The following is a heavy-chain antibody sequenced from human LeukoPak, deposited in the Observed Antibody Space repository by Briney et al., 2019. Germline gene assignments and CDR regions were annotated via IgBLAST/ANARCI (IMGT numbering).Heavy chain of an antibody. J-gene: IGHJ5*02. D-gene: IGHD2-8*01. Sequence: PGGSLRLSCAASGFTFSSYSMNWVRQAPGKGLEWVSYISSSSSTIYYADSVKGRFTISRDNAKNSLYLQMNSLRAEDTAVYYCARDLIVPHNYVETWGQGTLVTVSS. CDR2: ISSSSSTI. V-gene: IGHV3-48*04. CDR1: GFTFSSYS. CDR3: ARDLIVPHNYVET.